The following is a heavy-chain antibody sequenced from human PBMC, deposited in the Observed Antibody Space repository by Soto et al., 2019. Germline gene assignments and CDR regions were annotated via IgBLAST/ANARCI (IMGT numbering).Heavy chain of an antibody. J-gene: IGHJ6*03. CDR1: GYTFTSYD. Sequence: ASVKVSCKASGYTFTSYDINWVRQATGQGLEWMGWMNPNSGNTGYAQKFQGRVTMTRNTSISTAYMELSSLRSEDTAVYYCARSATANLYYYYYYMDVWGKGTTVTVSS. CDR3: ARSATANLYYYYYYMDV. D-gene: IGHD6-25*01. V-gene: IGHV1-8*01. CDR2: MNPNSGNT.